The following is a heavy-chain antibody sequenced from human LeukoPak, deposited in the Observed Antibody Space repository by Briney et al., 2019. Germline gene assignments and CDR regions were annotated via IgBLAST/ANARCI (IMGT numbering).Heavy chain of an antibody. CDR1: GYTFTGYY. J-gene: IGHJ4*02. CDR3: ARTYTAVHYFDY. V-gene: IGHV1-2*02. Sequence: ASVKVPCKASGYTFTGYYMHWVRQAPGQGLEWMGWINPNSGGTNYAQKFQGRVTMTRDTSISTAYMELSRLTSDDTALYYCARTYTAVHYFDYWGQGTLVTVSS. D-gene: IGHD2-21*02. CDR2: INPNSGGT.